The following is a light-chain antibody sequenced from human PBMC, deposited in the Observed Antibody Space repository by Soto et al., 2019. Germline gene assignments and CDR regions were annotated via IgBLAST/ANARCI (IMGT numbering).Light chain of an antibody. J-gene: IGKJ1*01. CDR1: QGIRND. CDR3: LQDYNYPRT. CDR2: AAS. V-gene: IGKV1-6*01. Sequence: AIQMTQSPSSLSASVGDRVTITCRASQGIRNDLNWYQQKPGKAPKLLIYAASSIQSGVPSSFSGSGSATDFTLTISSLQPEDFATYYCLQDYNYPRTFGQGTKVEIK.